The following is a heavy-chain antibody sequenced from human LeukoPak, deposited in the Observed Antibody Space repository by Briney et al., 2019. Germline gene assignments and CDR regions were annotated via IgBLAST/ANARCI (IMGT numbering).Heavy chain of an antibody. D-gene: IGHD3-10*01. CDR3: ARGEELGDY. J-gene: IGHJ4*02. CDR1: GFTFSSYS. CDR2: ISSSSSYI. Sequence: AGGSLRLSCAASGFTFSSYSMNCVRQAPGKGLEWVSSISSSSSYIYYADSVKGRFTISRDNAKNSLYLQMNSLRAEDTAVYYCARGEELGDYWGQGTLVPVSS. V-gene: IGHV3-21*01.